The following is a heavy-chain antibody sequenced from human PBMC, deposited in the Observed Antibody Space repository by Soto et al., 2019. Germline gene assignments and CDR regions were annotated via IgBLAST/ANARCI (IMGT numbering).Heavy chain of an antibody. CDR2: IHNSGTT. J-gene: IGHJ4*02. D-gene: IGHD6-19*01. CDR3: ARQKQWLSPFDV. V-gene: IGHV4-31*03. Sequence: QVQLQESGPGLVKPSQTLSLTCTVSGGSITNDDYYWNWIRQLPGKGLEWIGYIHNSGTTDYNPSPKSRVSISVDASKSKFSLKLSSVTAADTAVDFCARQKQWLSPFDVWGQGTLVTVSS. CDR1: GGSITNDDYY.